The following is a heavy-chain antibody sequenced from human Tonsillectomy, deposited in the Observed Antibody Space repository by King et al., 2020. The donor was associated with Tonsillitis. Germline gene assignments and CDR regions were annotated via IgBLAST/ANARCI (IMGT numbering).Heavy chain of an antibody. CDR3: ARSITGSTRGIDY. CDR1: GFTFRSFG. Sequence: LVQSGGGVVPPGGSLRLSWASSGFTFRSFGMHWVRQAPGKGLEWVAVMWSDGENKYYADSVKGRLTISRDNSKNTLFLQMNSLRAEDTAVYYCARSITGSTRGIDYWGQGTLVTVSS. J-gene: IGHJ4*02. D-gene: IGHD1-20*01. V-gene: IGHV3-33*01. CDR2: MWSDGENK.